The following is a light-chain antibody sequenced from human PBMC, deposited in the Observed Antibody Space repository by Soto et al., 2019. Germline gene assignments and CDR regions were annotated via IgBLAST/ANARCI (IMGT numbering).Light chain of an antibody. CDR2: EVN. J-gene: IGLJ1*01. V-gene: IGLV2-8*01. CDR3: TSYAGGNIV. CDR1: SSDVGGYNY. Sequence: QSVLTQPPSASGSPGQSVTISCTGTSSDVGGYNYVSWYQQYPGKVPKLMVYEVNKRPSGVPDRFSGSKSGNTASLTVSGLQAEEAADYYCTSYAGGNIVFGTGTKLTVL.